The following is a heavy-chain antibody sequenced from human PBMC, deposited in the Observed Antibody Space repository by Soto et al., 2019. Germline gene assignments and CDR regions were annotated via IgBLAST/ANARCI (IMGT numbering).Heavy chain of an antibody. Sequence: ASVKVSCKASGYTFTSYGISWVRQAPGQGLEWMGWISAYNGNTNYAQQLQGRVTMTTDTSTSTAYMELRSLRSDDTAVYYCARTYSSSSVYYYYGMDVWGQGTTVTVSS. CDR3: ARTYSSSSVYYYYGMDV. D-gene: IGHD6-13*01. V-gene: IGHV1-18*01. CDR1: GYTFTSYG. CDR2: ISAYNGNT. J-gene: IGHJ6*02.